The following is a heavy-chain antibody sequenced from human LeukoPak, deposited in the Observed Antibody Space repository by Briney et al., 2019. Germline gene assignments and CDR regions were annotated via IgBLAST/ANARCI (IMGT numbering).Heavy chain of an antibody. V-gene: IGHV1-46*01. CDR3: ARATQYYYGSGSGFDSDY. CDR2: INPSGGST. CDR1: GYPFTSYY. D-gene: IGHD3-10*01. Sequence: GASVKVSCQASGYPFTSYYMHWVRPAPGQGLEGMGIINPSGGSTSYAQRFQGRVTMTRDTSTSTVYMELSSLRSEDTAVYYCARATQYYYGSGSGFDSDYWGQGTLVTVSS. J-gene: IGHJ4*02.